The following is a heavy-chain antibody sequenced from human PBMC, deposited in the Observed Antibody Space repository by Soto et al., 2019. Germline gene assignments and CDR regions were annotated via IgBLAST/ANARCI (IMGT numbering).Heavy chain of an antibody. CDR3: ARRGRRYFDPEI. V-gene: IGHV1-69*02. J-gene: IGHJ3*02. D-gene: IGHD3-9*01. CDR1: GGTFSSYT. CDR2: IIPILGIA. Sequence: QVQLVQSGAEVKKPGSSVKVSCKASGGTFSSYTISWVRQAPGQGLEWMGRIIPILGIANYAQKFQGRVTITADKSTSTADMELSSLRSEDTAVYYCARRGRRYFDPEIWGQGTMVTVSS.